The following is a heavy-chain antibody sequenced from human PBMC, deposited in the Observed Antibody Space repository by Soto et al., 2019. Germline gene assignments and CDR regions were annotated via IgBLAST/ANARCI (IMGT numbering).Heavy chain of an antibody. Sequence: SETLSLTCAVSGGSNSRYCWSWIRQPPGKGLEWIGYIYYSGSTNYNPSLKSRVTISVDTSKNQFSLKLSSVTAADTAVYYCARALVEYYYGMDVWGKGTTVTVSS. CDR3: ARALVEYYYGMDV. CDR1: GGSNSRYC. CDR2: IYYSGST. J-gene: IGHJ6*04. D-gene: IGHD6-6*01. V-gene: IGHV4-59*01.